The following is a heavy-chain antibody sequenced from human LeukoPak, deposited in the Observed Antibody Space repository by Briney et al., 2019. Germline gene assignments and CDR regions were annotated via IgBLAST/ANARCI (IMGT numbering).Heavy chain of an antibody. CDR1: GGSISSGGYY. CDR3: ARDGPAYTSRWYDYYYGLDV. V-gene: IGHV4-31*03. J-gene: IGHJ6*02. CDR2: IYYSGST. Sequence: SETLSLTCTVSGGSISSGGYYWSWIRQHPGKGLEWIGYIYYSGSTYYNPSLKSRVTISVDTSKNQFSLKLSSVTAADTAVYYCARDGPAYTSRWYDYYYGLDVWGQGTTVTVSS. D-gene: IGHD2-2*01.